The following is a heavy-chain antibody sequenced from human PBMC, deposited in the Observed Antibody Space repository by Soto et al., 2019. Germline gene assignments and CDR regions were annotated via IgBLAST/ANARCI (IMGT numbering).Heavy chain of an antibody. Sequence: SETLSLTCTFSGGSISSYYWSLIRQPPGKGLEWIGYIYDSGNTYYNPSLKSRITISTDTSKSQFSLNLTSVTAADTAVYYCASQATGWYPDYWGQGTLVTVSS. J-gene: IGHJ4*02. CDR3: ASQATGWYPDY. CDR1: GGSISSYY. V-gene: IGHV4-59*12. CDR2: IYDSGNT. D-gene: IGHD6-19*01.